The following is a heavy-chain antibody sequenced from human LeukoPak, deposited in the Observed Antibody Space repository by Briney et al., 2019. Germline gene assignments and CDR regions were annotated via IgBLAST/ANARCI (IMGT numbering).Heavy chain of an antibody. CDR2: IIPIFGTA. J-gene: IGHJ4*02. CDR1: GGTFSSYA. D-gene: IGHD2-15*01. CDR3: ARSEVVAAKISDY. Sequence: SVKVSCKASGGTFSSYAISWVRQAPGQGPEWMGRIIPIFGTANYAQKFQGRVTITTDESTSTAYMELSSLRFEDTAVYHCARSEVVAAKISDYWGQGTLVTVSS. V-gene: IGHV1-69*05.